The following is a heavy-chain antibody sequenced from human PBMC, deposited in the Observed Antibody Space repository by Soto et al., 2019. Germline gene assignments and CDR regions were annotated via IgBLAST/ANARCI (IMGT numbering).Heavy chain of an antibody. CDR3: AGVQPNTGSSWEIDY. Sequence: LXLSGAASVFTFSSYAMHWVRQAPCKGLEWVAVISYDGSNKYYADSVKGRFTISRDNSKNTLYLQMNSLRAEDTAVYYCAGVQPNTGSSWEIDYWGQGTLVTVSS. CDR2: ISYDGSNK. J-gene: IGHJ4*02. V-gene: IGHV3-30-3*01. CDR1: VFTFSSYA. D-gene: IGHD6-13*01.